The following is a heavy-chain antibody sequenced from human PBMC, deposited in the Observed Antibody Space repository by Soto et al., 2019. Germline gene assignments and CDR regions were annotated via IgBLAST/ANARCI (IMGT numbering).Heavy chain of an antibody. V-gene: IGHV5-51*01. CDR1: GYSFTSYW. J-gene: IGHJ5*02. CDR2: IYPGDSDT. CDR3: ARGYCTTNICDPWFDP. Sequence: GESLKISCTGVGYSFTSYWIGWVRQMPGKGLKWMGIIYPGDSDTRYSPSFQGQVTISADKSISTVYLQWSSLKASDTAMYYCARGYCTTNICDPWFDPWGQGTLVTVSS. D-gene: IGHD2-8*01.